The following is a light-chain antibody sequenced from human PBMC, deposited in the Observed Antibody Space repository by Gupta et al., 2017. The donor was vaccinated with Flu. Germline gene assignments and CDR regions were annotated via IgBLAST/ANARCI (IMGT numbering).Light chain of an antibody. V-gene: IGLV3-1*01. Sequence: SALPQPPSVSVSPGKTASVTCSGYNAGDKPACWYQPKPGQSPVLVIYQDTRRPSGMPGRFSGSKSGNTAILTIGGTKGVEEADYYCQAGDSSNAYVFGTGTKITVL. J-gene: IGLJ1*01. CDR1: NAGDKP. CDR2: QDT. CDR3: QAGDSSNAYV.